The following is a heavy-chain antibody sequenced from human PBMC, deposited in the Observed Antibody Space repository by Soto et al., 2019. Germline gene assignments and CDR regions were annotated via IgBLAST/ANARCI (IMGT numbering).Heavy chain of an antibody. V-gene: IGHV4-61*01. Sequence: SETLSLTCSVSGGSVSSSRYYWSWIRQPPGKALEWIGYIYYSGSTSYNPSLKSRVTISVDMFKKQFSLKLKSVTAADTAVYYCASGASTYYYYAMDIWGRGTTVTVSS. J-gene: IGHJ6*02. CDR3: ASGASTYYYYAMDI. D-gene: IGHD3-10*01. CDR1: GGSVSSSRYY. CDR2: IYYSGST.